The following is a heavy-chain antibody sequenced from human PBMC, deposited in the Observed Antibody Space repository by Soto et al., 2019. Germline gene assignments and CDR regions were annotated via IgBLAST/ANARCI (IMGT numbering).Heavy chain of an antibody. D-gene: IGHD6-19*01. J-gene: IGHJ6*02. Sequence: GSLRLSCAASGFTFSSYGMHWVRQAPGKGLEWVAVISYDGSNKYYADSVKGRFTISRDNSKNTLYLQMSSLRAEDTAVYYCVKDGSSGWPYYYGMDVWGQGTTVTVSS. CDR2: ISYDGSNK. CDR1: GFTFSSYG. CDR3: VKDGSSGWPYYYGMDV. V-gene: IGHV3-30*18.